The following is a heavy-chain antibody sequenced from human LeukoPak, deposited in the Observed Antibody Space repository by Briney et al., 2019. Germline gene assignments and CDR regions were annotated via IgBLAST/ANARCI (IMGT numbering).Heavy chain of an antibody. CDR3: ARDLAAAGPEVWFDP. V-gene: IGHV1-2*02. D-gene: IGHD6-13*01. CDR1: GYTFTGYY. J-gene: IGHJ5*02. CDR2: INPNSGGT. Sequence: ASVKVSCKASGYTFTGYYMHWVRQAPGQGLEWMGWINPNSGGTNYAQKFQGRVTMTRDTSISTAYMELSRLRSDDTAVYYCARDLAAAGPEVWFDPWGQGTLVIVSS.